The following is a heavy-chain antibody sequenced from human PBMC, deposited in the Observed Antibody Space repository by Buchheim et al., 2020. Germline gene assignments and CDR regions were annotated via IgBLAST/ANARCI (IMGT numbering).Heavy chain of an antibody. CDR3: ARTTSSAGYYVDV. Sequence: EVQLVESGGGLVQPGGSLRLSCVGSGFIVTNYEMNWVRQAPGKGLEWVSLISNSGTTIYYADSVKGRFTISSDRDKNSLYLQRGSLRAEDTAVYFCARTTSSAGYYVDVWGQGTL. J-gene: IGHJ4*02. CDR2: ISNSGTTI. CDR1: GFIVTNYE. V-gene: IGHV3-48*03. D-gene: IGHD2-2*01.